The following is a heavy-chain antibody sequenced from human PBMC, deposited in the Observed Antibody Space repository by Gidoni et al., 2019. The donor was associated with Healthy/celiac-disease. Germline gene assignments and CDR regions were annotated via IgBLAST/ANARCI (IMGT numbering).Heavy chain of an antibody. Sequence: EVQLVESGGGLVKTGGSLRLSCEASGFTFSSYSMIWVRQAPGKGLVWVSSISISSSYIYYADSVKGRFTISRDNANTSLFLQMNSLRADDTALYYCASNNYDYVWGSYRPFDYWGQGPLVTVSS. CDR1: GFTFSSYS. CDR2: ISISSSYI. J-gene: IGHJ4*02. D-gene: IGHD3-16*02. CDR3: ASNNYDYVWGSYRPFDY. V-gene: IGHV3-21*01.